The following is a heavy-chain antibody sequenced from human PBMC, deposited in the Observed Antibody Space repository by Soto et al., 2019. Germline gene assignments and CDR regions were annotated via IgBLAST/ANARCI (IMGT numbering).Heavy chain of an antibody. CDR1: GGSISSSNW. J-gene: IGHJ3*02. Sequence: SETLSLTCAVSGGSISSSNWWSWVRQPPGKGLEWIGEIYHSGSTNYNPSLKSRVTISLDKSENQLSLKLTSVTAADTAVYYCAREGGGPDALDIWGQGAMVTVSS. CDR3: AREGGGPDALDI. D-gene: IGHD3-16*01. CDR2: IYHSGST. V-gene: IGHV4-4*02.